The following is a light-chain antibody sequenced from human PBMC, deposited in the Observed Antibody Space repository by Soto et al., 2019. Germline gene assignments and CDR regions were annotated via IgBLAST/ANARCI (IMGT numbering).Light chain of an antibody. CDR2: LAS. Sequence: EIVLTQSPATLSSFPGDRVTLSCRASQAVNTRLAWYQHRPGQAPRLLIYLASNRAAGVPARFSGSGSGTDFTLTISDVEPEDFAVYYCQQYNSYPWTFGQGTKVEIK. V-gene: IGKV3D-11*01. J-gene: IGKJ1*01. CDR1: QAVNTR. CDR3: QQYNSYPWT.